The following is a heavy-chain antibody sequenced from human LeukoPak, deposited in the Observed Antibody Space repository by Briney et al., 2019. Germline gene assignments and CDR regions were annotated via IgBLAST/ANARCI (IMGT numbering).Heavy chain of an antibody. Sequence: SETLSLTCTVSGGSISSYYWSWIRQPPGKGLEWIGYIYYSGSTNYNPSLKSRVTISVDTSKNQFSLKLSSVTAADTAVYYCARDRGEPTDAFDIWGQGTVVTVSS. V-gene: IGHV4-59*12. CDR3: ARDRGEPTDAFDI. D-gene: IGHD1-14*01. CDR2: IYYSGST. CDR1: GGSISSYY. J-gene: IGHJ3*02.